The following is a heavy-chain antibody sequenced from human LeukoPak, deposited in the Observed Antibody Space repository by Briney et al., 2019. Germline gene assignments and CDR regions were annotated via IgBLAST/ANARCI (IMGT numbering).Heavy chain of an antibody. V-gene: IGHV4-39*07. CDR2: IYYSGST. CDR3: AEGIAARRGV. D-gene: IGHD6-6*01. Sequence: TSETLSLTCTVSGGSISSSSYYWGWIRQPPGKGLEWIGSIYYSGSTYYNPSLKSRVTISVDTSKNQFSLKLSSVTAADTAVYYCAEGIAARRGVWGQGTLVTVSS. J-gene: IGHJ4*02. CDR1: GGSISSSSYY.